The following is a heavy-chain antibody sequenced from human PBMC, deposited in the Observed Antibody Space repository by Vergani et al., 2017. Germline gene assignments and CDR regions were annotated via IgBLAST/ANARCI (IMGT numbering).Heavy chain of an antibody. J-gene: IGHJ3*02. CDR2: ISGSGGST. CDR3: AKGELTVFGVVIIPQDAFDI. D-gene: IGHD3-3*01. V-gene: IGHV3-23*01. CDR1: GFTFSSYA. Sequence: EVQLLESGGGLVQPGGSLRLSCAASGFTFSSYAMSWVRQAPGKGLEWVSAISGSGGSTYYADSVKGRFTISRDKSKNTLYLQMNSLRAEDTAVYYCAKGELTVFGVVIIPQDAFDIWGQGTMVTVSS.